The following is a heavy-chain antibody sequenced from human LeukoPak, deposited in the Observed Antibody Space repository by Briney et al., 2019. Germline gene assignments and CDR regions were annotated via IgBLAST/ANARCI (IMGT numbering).Heavy chain of an antibody. D-gene: IGHD5-18*01. CDR3: AKGESYGYGGFDY. CDR1: GFTFSSYA. J-gene: IGHJ4*02. Sequence: GGSLRLSCAASGFTFSSYAMSWVRQAPGKGLEWVSSISGSGGSTYYADSVKGRFTISRDNSKNTLYLQMNSLRAEDTAVYYCAKGESYGYGGFDYWGQGTLVIVSS. CDR2: ISGSGGST. V-gene: IGHV3-23*01.